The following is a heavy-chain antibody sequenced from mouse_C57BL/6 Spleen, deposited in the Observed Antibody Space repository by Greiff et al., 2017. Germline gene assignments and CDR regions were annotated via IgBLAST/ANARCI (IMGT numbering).Heavy chain of an antibody. V-gene: IGHV2-2*01. J-gene: IGHJ1*03. CDR1: GFSLTSYG. CDR2: IWSGGST. Sequence: VQLQQSGPGLVQPSQSLSITCTVSGFSLTSYGVPWVRQSPGKGLEWLGVIWSGGSTDYNAAFISRLSISKDNSKSQVFFKMNSLQADDTAIYYCARNGFTVAYWYFDVWGTGTTVTVSS. CDR3: ARNGFTVAYWYFDV. D-gene: IGHD1-1*01.